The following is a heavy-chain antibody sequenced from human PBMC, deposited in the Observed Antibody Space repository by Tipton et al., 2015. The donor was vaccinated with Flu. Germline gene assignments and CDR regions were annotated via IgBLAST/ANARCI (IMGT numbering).Heavy chain of an antibody. CDR2: IYYSGST. Sequence: LRLSRTVSGGSISSYYWSWIRQPPGKGLEWIGYIYYSGSTNYNPSLKSRVTISVDTSKNQFSLKLSSVTAADTAVYYCARGGDWFREIDYWGQGTLVTVSS. V-gene: IGHV4-59*01. CDR1: GGSISSYY. J-gene: IGHJ4*02. D-gene: IGHD3-10*01. CDR3: ARGGDWFREIDY.